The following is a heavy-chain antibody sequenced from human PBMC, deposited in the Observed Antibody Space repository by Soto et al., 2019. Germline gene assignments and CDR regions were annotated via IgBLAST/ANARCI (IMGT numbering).Heavy chain of an antibody. CDR2: IYYSGST. Sequence: SETLSLTCTVSGGSISSSSYYWGWIRQPPGKGLEWIGSIYYSGSTYYNPSLKSRVTISVDTSKNQFSLKLSSVTAADTAVYYCARLLPGYGSGTTYYMDVWGKGTTVTVSS. D-gene: IGHD3-10*01. V-gene: IGHV4-39*01. J-gene: IGHJ6*03. CDR1: GGSISSSSYY. CDR3: ARLLPGYGSGTTYYMDV.